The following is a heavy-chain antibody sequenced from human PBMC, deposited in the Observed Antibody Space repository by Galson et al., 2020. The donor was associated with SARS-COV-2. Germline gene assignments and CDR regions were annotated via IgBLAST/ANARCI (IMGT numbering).Heavy chain of an antibody. V-gene: IGHV3-30*04. CDR1: GFTFSSYA. J-gene: IGHJ4*02. CDR3: ARDFLMVRGVISY. Sequence: GGSLRLSCAASGFTFSSYAMHWVRQAPGKGLEWVAVISYDGSNKYYADSVKGRFTISRDNSKNTLYLQMNSLRAEDTAVYYCARDFLMVRGVISYWGQGTLVTVSS. D-gene: IGHD3-10*01. CDR2: ISYDGSNK.